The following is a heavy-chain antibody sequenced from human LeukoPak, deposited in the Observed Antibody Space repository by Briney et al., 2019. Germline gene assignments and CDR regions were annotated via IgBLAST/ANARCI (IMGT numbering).Heavy chain of an antibody. J-gene: IGHJ3*02. CDR3: AREGVQLWLRSFHDAFDI. CDR2: IIPIFGTA. CDR1: GGTFSSYA. D-gene: IGHD5-18*01. V-gene: IGHV1-69*13. Sequence: SVKVSCKASGGTFSSYAISWVRQAPGQGLEWMGGIIPIFGTANYAQKFQGRVTITADESTSTAYMELSSLRSEDTAVYYCAREGVQLWLRSFHDAFDIWGQGTIVTVSS.